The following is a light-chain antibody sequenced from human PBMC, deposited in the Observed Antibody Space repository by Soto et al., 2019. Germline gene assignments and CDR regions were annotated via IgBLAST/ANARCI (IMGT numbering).Light chain of an antibody. J-gene: IGKJ3*01. V-gene: IGKV1-5*03. CDR1: QTISSR. CDR2: KAS. Sequence: GDRVTITCRASQTISSRLAWYQQKPGKAPKLLIYKASTLEGGVPSRFSGSGSGTEFTLTISSLQPDDFATYYCQHYNSFGPGTKVDIK. CDR3: QHYNS.